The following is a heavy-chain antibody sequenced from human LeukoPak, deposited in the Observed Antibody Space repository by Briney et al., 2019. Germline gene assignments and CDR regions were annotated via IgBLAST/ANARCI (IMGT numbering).Heavy chain of an antibody. Sequence: GGSLRLSCAASGFTVSSNYMRWVRQAPGKGLEWVSVIYSGGSTYYAVSVKGRFTISRDNSKNTLYLQMSSLRAEDTAVYYCARVGVAGPFDYWGQGTLVTVSS. V-gene: IGHV3-53*01. D-gene: IGHD3-3*01. CDR3: ARVGVAGPFDY. CDR2: IYSGGST. CDR1: GFTVSSNY. J-gene: IGHJ4*02.